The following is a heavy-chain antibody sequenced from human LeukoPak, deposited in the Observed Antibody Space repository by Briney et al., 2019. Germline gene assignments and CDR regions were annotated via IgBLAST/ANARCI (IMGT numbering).Heavy chain of an antibody. CDR1: GFTFSTSG. J-gene: IGHJ2*01. V-gene: IGHV3-30*19. CDR2: IAHDGSQT. CDR3: AKDGGSNSYWYFDL. D-gene: IGHD1-26*01. Sequence: GGSLRLSCAASGFTFSTSGMHWVRQAPGKGLEWVAVIAHDGSQTYYSDSVKGRFTISRDNSKNTLYLQMSSLRAEDTAVYFCAKDGGSNSYWYFDLWGRGTLVTVSS.